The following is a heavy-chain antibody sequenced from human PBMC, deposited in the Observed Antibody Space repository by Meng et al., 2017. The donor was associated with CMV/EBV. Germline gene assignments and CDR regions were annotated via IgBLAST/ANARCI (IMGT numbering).Heavy chain of an antibody. Sequence: GTFSSYAISWVRQAPGQGLEWMGGIIPILGIANYAQEFQGRVTITADKSTSAAYMELSSLRSEDTAVYYCARSRAIVGARAGWFDPWGQGTLVTVSS. D-gene: IGHD1-26*01. CDR3: ARSRAIVGARAGWFDP. CDR2: IIPILGIA. V-gene: IGHV1-69*10. CDR1: GTFSSYA. J-gene: IGHJ5*02.